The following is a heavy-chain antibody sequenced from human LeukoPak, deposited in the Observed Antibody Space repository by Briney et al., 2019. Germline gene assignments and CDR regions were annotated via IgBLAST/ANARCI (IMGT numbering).Heavy chain of an antibody. CDR2: INPSGGST. CDR1: VYTFPSYY. Sequence: ASVKVSCKASVYTFPSYYIHWVPPAPAKGREWMGIINPSGGSTSYTQKLQDRVTMTRDTSTSTVYMDLGTAKSEDPGGYYCAGDLYCGGDCLMHYYFYGIDVWGQGTTVTVSS. V-gene: IGHV1-46*01. CDR3: AGDLYCGGDCLMHYYFYGIDV. J-gene: IGHJ6*01. D-gene: IGHD2-21*02.